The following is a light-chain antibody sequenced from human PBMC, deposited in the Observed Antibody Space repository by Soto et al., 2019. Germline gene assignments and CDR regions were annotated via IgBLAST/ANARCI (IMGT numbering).Light chain of an antibody. CDR3: QQYASSPLLT. CDR1: QSVSSSY. J-gene: IGKJ4*01. Sequence: EIVLTQSPGTLSLSPGERATLSCRASQSVSSSYLAWYQQKPAQAPRLLIYGASSRATGIPDRFSGSGSGTDFTLTIIRLEPEDFAVYYCQQYASSPLLTFGGGTKVEIK. V-gene: IGKV3-20*01. CDR2: GAS.